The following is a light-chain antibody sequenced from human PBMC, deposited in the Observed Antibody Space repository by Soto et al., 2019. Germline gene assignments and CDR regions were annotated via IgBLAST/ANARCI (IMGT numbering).Light chain of an antibody. CDR2: AAS. CDR1: QGIKSH. J-gene: IGKJ4*01. Sequence: DIQLTQSPSFLSASVGDRVTITCRASQGIKSHLAWYQQKPGKAPKLLIYAASTLQSGVPSRFSGGGSGTEFTPPISSLQPEDFAKYYCQRQDNYPLSFGGGTKVEIK. V-gene: IGKV1-9*01. CDR3: QRQDNYPLS.